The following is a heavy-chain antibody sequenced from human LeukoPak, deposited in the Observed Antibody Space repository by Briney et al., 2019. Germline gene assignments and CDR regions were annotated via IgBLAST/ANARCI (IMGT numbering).Heavy chain of an antibody. CDR3: ARERIAVPDWFDP. J-gene: IGHJ5*02. CDR2: INSDGSST. V-gene: IGHV3-74*01. CDR1: GFTFSSYW. Sequence: PGGSLRLSCAASGFTFSSYWMHWVRQAPGKGLVWVSRINSDGSSTSYADSVKGRFTISRDNAKNTLYLQMNSLRAEDTAVDYCARERIAVPDWFDPWGQGTLVTVSS. D-gene: IGHD6-19*01.